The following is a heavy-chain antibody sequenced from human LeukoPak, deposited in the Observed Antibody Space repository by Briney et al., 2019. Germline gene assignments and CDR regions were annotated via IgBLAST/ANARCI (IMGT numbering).Heavy chain of an antibody. CDR3: AKNYNWNEVGDAFDI. CDR1: GFTFSSYA. V-gene: IGHV3-23*01. CDR2: FSGSGGTT. D-gene: IGHD1-1*01. J-gene: IGHJ3*02. Sequence: GGSLRLSCAASGFTFSSYAMNWVRQAPGRGLEWVSGFSGSGGTTYYADSVKGRFTISRDNSKNTLYLQMNSLRAEDTAVYYCAKNYNWNEVGDAFDIWGQGIMVTVSS.